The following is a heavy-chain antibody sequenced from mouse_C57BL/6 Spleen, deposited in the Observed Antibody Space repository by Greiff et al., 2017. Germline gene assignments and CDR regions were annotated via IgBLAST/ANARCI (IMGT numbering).Heavy chain of an antibody. Sequence: EVMLVESGGGLVKPGGSLKLSCAASGFTFSDYGMHWVRQAPETGLEWVAYISSGSSTIYYADPVKGRFTISRDNAKNTLFLQMTSLRSEDTAMYYCASTAQARAWFAYWGQGTLVTVAA. J-gene: IGHJ3*01. CDR1: GFTFSDYG. CDR2: ISSGSSTI. D-gene: IGHD3-2*02. V-gene: IGHV5-17*01. CDR3: ASTAQARAWFAY.